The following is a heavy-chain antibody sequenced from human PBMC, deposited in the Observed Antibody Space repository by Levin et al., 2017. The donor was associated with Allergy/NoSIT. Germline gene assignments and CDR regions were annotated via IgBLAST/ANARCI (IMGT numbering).Heavy chain of an antibody. CDR2: IYWNDEQ. CDR1: GLSLTTSGVG. D-gene: IGHD6-13*01. V-gene: IGHV2-5*01. CDR3: ALRPNVYSNCGNAFQR. J-gene: IGHJ1*01. Sequence: ESGPTLVKPTQTLTLTCTLSGLSLTTSGVGVGWIRQPPGKALEWLALIYWNDEQRYNPSLGNRLTIPKDTSQNQVGLTLTNVDPVDTATYYCALRPNVYSNCGNAFQRWGQGTLVTVSS.